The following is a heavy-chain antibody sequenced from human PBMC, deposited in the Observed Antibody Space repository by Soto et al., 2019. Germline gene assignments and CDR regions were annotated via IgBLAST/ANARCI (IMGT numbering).Heavy chain of an antibody. CDR1: GYTFTSYG. Sequence: QVQLVQSGAEVKKPGASVKVSCKASGYTFTSYGISWVRQAPGQGLEWMGWISAYNGNTNYAQKLQGRVTMTTDTATSTAYMELRSLKSDDTAVYYWARARTYYDILTGAIFDYWGQGTLVTVSS. CDR2: ISAYNGNT. CDR3: ARARTYYDILTGAIFDY. J-gene: IGHJ4*02. V-gene: IGHV1-18*01. D-gene: IGHD3-9*01.